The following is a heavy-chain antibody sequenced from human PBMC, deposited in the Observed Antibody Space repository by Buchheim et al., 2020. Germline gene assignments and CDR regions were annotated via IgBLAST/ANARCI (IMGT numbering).Heavy chain of an antibody. V-gene: IGHV3-30*03. J-gene: IGHJ6*02. CDR1: GFTFSSYG. CDR3: NGEVPSPYSNSLNYYYYYGMDV. Sequence: QVQLVESGGGVVQPGRSLRLSCAASGFTFSSYGMHWVRQAPGKGLEWVAVISYDGSNKYYADSVKGRFTISRDNSKNTLYLQMNSLRAEDTAVYYCNGEVPSPYSNSLNYYYYYGMDVWGQGTT. D-gene: IGHD4-11*01. CDR2: ISYDGSNK.